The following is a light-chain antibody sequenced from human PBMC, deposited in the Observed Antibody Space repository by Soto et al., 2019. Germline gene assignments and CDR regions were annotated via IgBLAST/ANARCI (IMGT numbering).Light chain of an antibody. CDR1: SSDVGSFDS. CDR2: DVS. Sequence: QSVLTQPASVSGSPGQPITISCTGTSSDVGSFDSVAWYQHNPGKAPKLMIYDVSKRPSGVSSRFSGSKSGNTASLSISGLQTEDEANYYCSSFTTSSTLVFGTWTKVTIL. CDR3: SSFTTSSTLV. V-gene: IGLV2-14*01. J-gene: IGLJ1*01.